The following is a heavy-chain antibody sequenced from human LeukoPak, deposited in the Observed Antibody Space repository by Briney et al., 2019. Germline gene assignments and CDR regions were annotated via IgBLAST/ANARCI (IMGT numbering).Heavy chain of an antibody. V-gene: IGHV3-30*04. Sequence: AGGSLRLSCAASGFNFNTYAMDWVRQAPGKGPEWVAVLSSDATNTYYADSVRGRFTISRDNSQNTLYLQMSSLRPDDTAVYYCARERITNGREDFDYWGQGTLVTVSS. CDR2: LSSDATNT. J-gene: IGHJ4*02. D-gene: IGHD3-10*01. CDR1: GFNFNTYA. CDR3: ARERITNGREDFDY.